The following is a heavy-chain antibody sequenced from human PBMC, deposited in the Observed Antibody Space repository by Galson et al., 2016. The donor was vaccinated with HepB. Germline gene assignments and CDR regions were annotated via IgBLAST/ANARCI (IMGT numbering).Heavy chain of an antibody. CDR3: ARAPYYESGRLDV. Sequence: ETLSLTCSVADDSVSSSFFSWIRQPPGKALEWIGYLYYTGTSDYNPSLKSRATISLDRSKNLLSLSLNSVTAADTAVYYCARAPYYESGRLDVWGQGTTVAVSS. CDR1: DDSVSSSF. CDR2: LYYTGTS. V-gene: IGHV4-59*02. D-gene: IGHD3-3*01. J-gene: IGHJ6*02.